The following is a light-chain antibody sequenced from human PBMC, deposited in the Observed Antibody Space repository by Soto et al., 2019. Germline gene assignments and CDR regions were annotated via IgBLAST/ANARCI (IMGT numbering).Light chain of an antibody. CDR2: DVS. CDR1: SSDVGRYSY. V-gene: IGLV2-11*01. CDR3: SSYRGSNNFV. J-gene: IGLJ1*01. Sequence: QSALTQPRSVSGSPGQSVSISCTGTSSDVGRYSYVSWYQQHPGKAPKLMIYDVSERPSGVPDRFSGSKSGNTASLTISGLQAEDEAHYYCSSYRGSNNFVFGSGTKVTVL.